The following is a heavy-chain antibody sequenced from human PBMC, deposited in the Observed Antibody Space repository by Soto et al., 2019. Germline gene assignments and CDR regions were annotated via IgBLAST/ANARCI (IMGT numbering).Heavy chain of an antibody. J-gene: IGHJ6*02. CDR2: INHSGST. V-gene: IGHV4-34*01. CDR1: GGSFSGYY. D-gene: IGHD6-6*01. CDR3: ARLSIAARPGEYGMDV. Sequence: SETLSLTCAVYGGSFSGYYWSWIRQPPGKGLEWIGEINHSGSTNYNPSLKSRVTISVDTSKNQFSLKLSSVTAADTAVYYCARLSIAARPGEYGMDVWGQGTTVTVSS.